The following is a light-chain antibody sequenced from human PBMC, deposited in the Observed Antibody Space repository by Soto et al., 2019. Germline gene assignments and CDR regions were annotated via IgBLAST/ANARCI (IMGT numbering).Light chain of an antibody. Sequence: EIVLTQSPGTLSLSPGERATLSCRASQSVSSNYLAWYQQKPGQAPRLLIFGASSRASGIPDRFSGSGSGTDFTLTIGRLEPEDFAVYYCQQYGRSPATFGQGTKVE. CDR3: QQYGRSPAT. J-gene: IGKJ1*01. CDR2: GAS. CDR1: QSVSSNY. V-gene: IGKV3-20*01.